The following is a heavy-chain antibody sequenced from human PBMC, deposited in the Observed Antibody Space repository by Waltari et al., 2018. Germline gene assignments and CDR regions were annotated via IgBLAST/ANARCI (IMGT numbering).Heavy chain of an antibody. Sequence: QVQLVQSGAEVKKPGSSVKVSCKASGGTFSSYAISWVRQAPGQGLEWMGGIIPIFGTANYAQKFQGRVTITADESTSTAYMELSSLRSEDTAVYYCARASPDYYGSGSYYNVYWFDPWGQGTLVTVSS. CDR2: IIPIFGTA. J-gene: IGHJ5*02. D-gene: IGHD3-10*01. V-gene: IGHV1-69*13. CDR3: ARASPDYYGSGSYYNVYWFDP. CDR1: GGTFSSYA.